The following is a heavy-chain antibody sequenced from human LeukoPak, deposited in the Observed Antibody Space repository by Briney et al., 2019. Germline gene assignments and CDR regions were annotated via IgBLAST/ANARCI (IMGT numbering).Heavy chain of an antibody. Sequence: QPGGSLRLSCAASGFILSNHWMTWVRQAPGKGPEWVANVNKDGSEKYYVDSVKGRFTISRDTAKNSLYLQMNNPRAEDTALYYCARNNDMDVWGQGTTVIVSS. V-gene: IGHV3-7*03. CDR2: VNKDGSEK. CDR3: ARNNDMDV. J-gene: IGHJ6*02. D-gene: IGHD1/OR15-1a*01. CDR1: GFILSNHW.